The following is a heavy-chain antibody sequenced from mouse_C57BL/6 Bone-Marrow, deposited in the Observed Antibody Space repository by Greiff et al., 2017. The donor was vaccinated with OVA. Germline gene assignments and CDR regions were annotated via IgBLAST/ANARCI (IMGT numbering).Heavy chain of an antibody. CDR3: AREHYGSSYPAWFAY. CDR1: GYTFTSYW. Sequence: VQLQQSGAELAKPGASVKLSCKASGYTFTSYWMHWVKQRPGQGLEWIGYINPSSGYTKYNQKFKDKATLTADKSSSTAYMQLSSLTYEDSAVYYCAREHYGSSYPAWFAYWGQGTLVTVSA. D-gene: IGHD1-1*01. J-gene: IGHJ3*01. CDR2: INPSSGYT. V-gene: IGHV1-7*01.